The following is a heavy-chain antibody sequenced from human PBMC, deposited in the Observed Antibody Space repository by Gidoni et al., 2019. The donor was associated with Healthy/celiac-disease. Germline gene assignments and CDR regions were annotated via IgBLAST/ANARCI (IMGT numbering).Heavy chain of an antibody. CDR3: ARYCSSTSCASSGAFDY. J-gene: IGHJ4*02. CDR2: IYHSGST. V-gene: IGHV4-4*02. D-gene: IGHD2-2*01. CDR1: GGSISSSNW. Sequence: QVQLQESGPGLVKPSGTLFLTCAVSGGSISSSNWWSWVRQPPGKGLEWIGEIYHSGSTNYNPSLKSRVTISVDKSKNQFSLKLSSVTAADTAVYYCARYCSSTSCASSGAFDYWGQGTLVTVSS.